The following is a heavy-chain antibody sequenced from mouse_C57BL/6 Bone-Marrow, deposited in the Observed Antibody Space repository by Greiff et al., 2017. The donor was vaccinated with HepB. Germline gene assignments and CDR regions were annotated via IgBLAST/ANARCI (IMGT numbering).Heavy chain of an antibody. CDR3: ATISKGYFDV. CDR2: IYPGSGST. Sequence: QVQLQQPGAELVKPGASVKMSCKASGYTFTSYWITGVKQRPGQGLEWIGDIYPGSGSTNYNEKFKSKATLTVDTSSSTAYMQLSSLTSEDSAVYDCATISKGYFDVWGTGPTVTVSS. D-gene: IGHD2-5*01. V-gene: IGHV1-55*01. CDR1: GYTFTSYW. J-gene: IGHJ1*03.